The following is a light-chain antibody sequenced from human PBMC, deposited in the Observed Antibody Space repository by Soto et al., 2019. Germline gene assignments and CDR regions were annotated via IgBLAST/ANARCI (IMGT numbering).Light chain of an antibody. J-gene: IGLJ2*01. V-gene: IGLV1-47*02. Sequence: QPVLTQPPSASGPPGQRVTISCSGSRSNIGSNYVYWYQQLPGTAPKLLIYSNNERPSGVPDRFSGSKSGTSASLAISGLRSEDEAHYYCAAWDDSLNGLTFGGGTKLTVL. CDR1: RSNIGSNY. CDR2: SNN. CDR3: AAWDDSLNGLT.